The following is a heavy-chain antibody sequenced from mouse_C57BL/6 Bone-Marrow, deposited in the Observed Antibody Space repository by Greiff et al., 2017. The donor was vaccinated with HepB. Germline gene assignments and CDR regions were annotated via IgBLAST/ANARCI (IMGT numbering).Heavy chain of an antibody. V-gene: IGHV5-16*01. CDR2: INYDGSST. CDR1: GFTFSDYY. Sequence: EVQRVESEGGLVQPGSSMKLSCTASGFTFSDYYMAWVRQVPEKGLEWVANINYDGSSTYYLDSLKSRCIISRDNAKNILYLQMSRLKSDDTATYYCARVITTGLYAMDYWGQGTSVTVSS. D-gene: IGHD1-1*01. J-gene: IGHJ4*01. CDR3: ARVITTGLYAMDY.